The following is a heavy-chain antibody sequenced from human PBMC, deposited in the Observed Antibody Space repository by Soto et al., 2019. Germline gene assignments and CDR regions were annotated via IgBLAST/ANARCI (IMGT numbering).Heavy chain of an antibody. V-gene: IGHV4-30-4*08. CDR1: GASISSGDYY. D-gene: IGHD3-22*01. J-gene: IGHJ5*02. CDR3: ARVTVTATSAYYPNWFDP. Sequence: SETLSLTCTVSGASISSGDYYWSWIRQPTGKGLEWIGYIYHGGRTYYNPSLKSRVTISVDTSRNQFSLTLSSVAAADTAVYYCARVTVTATSAYYPNWFDPWGQGTLVTVSS. CDR2: IYHGGRT.